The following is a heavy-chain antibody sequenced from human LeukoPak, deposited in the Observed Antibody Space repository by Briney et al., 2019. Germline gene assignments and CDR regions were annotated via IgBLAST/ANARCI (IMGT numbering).Heavy chain of an antibody. J-gene: IGHJ4*02. CDR2: ISYDGSNK. V-gene: IGHV3-30-3*01. D-gene: IGHD1-26*01. Sequence: PGESLRLSCAASGFTFSSYAMHWVRQAPGKGLEWVAVISYDGSNKYYADSVKGRFTISRDNSKNTLYLQMNSLRAEDTAVYYCAREVVGATPDYWGQGTLVTVSS. CDR1: GFTFSSYA. CDR3: AREVVGATPDY.